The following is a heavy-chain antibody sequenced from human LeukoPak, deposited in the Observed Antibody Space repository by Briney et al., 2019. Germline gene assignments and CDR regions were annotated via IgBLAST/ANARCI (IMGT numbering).Heavy chain of an antibody. J-gene: IGHJ4*02. CDR2: IKSKTDGGTT. Sequence: GGSLRLSCAASGFTFSNAWMSWVRQAPGKGLEWVGRIKSKTDGGTTDYAEPVKGRFTISRDDSKNTLYLQMNSLKTEDTAVYYCTTNPNGDIVVVVAATSWGQGTLVTVSS. V-gene: IGHV3-15*01. D-gene: IGHD2-15*01. CDR1: GFTFSNAW. CDR3: TTNPNGDIVVVVAATS.